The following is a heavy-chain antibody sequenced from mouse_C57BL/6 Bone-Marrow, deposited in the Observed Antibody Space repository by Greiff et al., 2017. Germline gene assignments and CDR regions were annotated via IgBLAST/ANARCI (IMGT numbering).Heavy chain of an antibody. Sequence: QVQLQQPGAELVMPGASVKLSCKASGYTFTSYWMHWVKQRPGQGLEWIGEIDPSDSYTNSNQKFKGKSTLTVDKSSSTAYMQLSSLTSEDSAVYYCAREGKLPFAYWGQGTLVTVSA. J-gene: IGHJ3*01. CDR3: AREGKLPFAY. CDR2: IDPSDSYT. D-gene: IGHD1-1*01. CDR1: GYTFTSYW. V-gene: IGHV1-69*01.